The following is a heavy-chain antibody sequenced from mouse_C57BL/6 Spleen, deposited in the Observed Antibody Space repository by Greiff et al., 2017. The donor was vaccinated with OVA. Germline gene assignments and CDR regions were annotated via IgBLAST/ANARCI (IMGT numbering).Heavy chain of an antibody. J-gene: IGHJ1*03. V-gene: IGHV1-61*01. CDR1: GYTFTSYW. Sequence: QVQLKQPGAELVRPGSSVKLSCKASGYTFTSYWMDWVQQRPGQGLEWIGNIYPSDSDTHYNQKFKDKATLTVDKSSSPAYMQLSSLTCEDDAVFYVAKSYDGSSYEYFDVWGKGTTVTVAS. D-gene: IGHD1-1*01. CDR2: IYPSDSDT. CDR3: AKSYDGSSYEYFDV.